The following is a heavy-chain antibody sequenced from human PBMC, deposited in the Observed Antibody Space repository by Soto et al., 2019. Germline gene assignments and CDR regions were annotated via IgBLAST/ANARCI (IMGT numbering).Heavy chain of an antibody. Sequence: SETLSLTCTVSGGSISSSSYYWGWIRQPPGKGLEWIGSIYYSGSTYYNPSLKSRVTISVDTSKNQFSLKLSSVTAADTAVYYCASRRTGIAATPTRTWGQGTLVTVSS. D-gene: IGHD2-15*01. CDR2: IYYSGST. CDR1: GGSISSSSYY. CDR3: ASRRTGIAATPTRT. J-gene: IGHJ5*02. V-gene: IGHV4-39*01.